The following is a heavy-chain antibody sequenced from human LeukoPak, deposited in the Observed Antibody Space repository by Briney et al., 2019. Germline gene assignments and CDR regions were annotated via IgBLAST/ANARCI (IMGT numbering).Heavy chain of an antibody. CDR3: AAQKDPRPFDH. V-gene: IGHV1-2*02. CDR1: GYTFIAYY. Sequence: ASVKVSCKASGYTFIAYYIHWVRQAPGQGLEWMGWLNPSSGGTLSAQKFKGRVTMSRDTYISTAYMELSELRSDDTAVYYCAAQKDPRPFDHWGQGTLISVSS. CDR2: LNPSSGGT. J-gene: IGHJ4*02.